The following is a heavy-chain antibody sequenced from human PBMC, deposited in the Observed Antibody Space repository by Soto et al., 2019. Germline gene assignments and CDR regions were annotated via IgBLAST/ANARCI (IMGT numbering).Heavy chain of an antibody. D-gene: IGHD1-26*01. CDR1: GYTFTSYY. CDR3: ARDVYSRSYYGYYGLDV. Sequence: ASVKVSCKASGYTFTSYYMHWVRQAPGQGLEWMGIINPSGGSTSYAQKFQGRVTMTRDTSTSTVYMELSSLRSEDTVVYYCARDVYSRSYYGYYGLDVWGQGTTVTVSS. CDR2: INPSGGST. J-gene: IGHJ6*02. V-gene: IGHV1-46*01.